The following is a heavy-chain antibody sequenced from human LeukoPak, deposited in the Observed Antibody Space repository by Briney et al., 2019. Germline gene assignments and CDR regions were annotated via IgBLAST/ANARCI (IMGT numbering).Heavy chain of an antibody. J-gene: IGHJ5*02. V-gene: IGHV1-69*01. CDR3: ARDETGTYNWFDP. CDR2: IIPIFGTA. Sequence: SVKVSCKASGGTFSSYAISWVRQAPGQGLEWMGGIIPIFGTANYAQKFQGRVTITADESTSTAYMELSSLRSEDTAVYYCARDETGTYNWFDPWGQGTLVSVSS. D-gene: IGHD1-1*01. CDR1: GGTFSSYA.